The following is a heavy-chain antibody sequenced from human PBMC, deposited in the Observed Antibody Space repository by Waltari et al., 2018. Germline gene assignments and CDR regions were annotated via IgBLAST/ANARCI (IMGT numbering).Heavy chain of an antibody. V-gene: IGHV1-2*02. J-gene: IGHJ4*02. Sequence: QVQLVQSGAEVKKPGASVKVSCKTSAYRFTDYYMHWMRQAPGQGLEWMGWINPNNGGRNYAQNFQGRVTMTMDTSISTAYMELSRLSSDDTAVYYCAKVISGAVVFENWGQGTLVTVSS. CDR1: AYRFTDYY. CDR2: INPNNGGR. D-gene: IGHD6-19*01. CDR3: AKVISGAVVFEN.